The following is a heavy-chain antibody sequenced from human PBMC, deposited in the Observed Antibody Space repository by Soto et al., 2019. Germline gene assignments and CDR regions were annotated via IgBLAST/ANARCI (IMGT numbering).Heavy chain of an antibody. CDR2: IRRKANSYTT. D-gene: IGHD6-19*01. CDR3: AMLGGWSGGSSGMDV. V-gene: IGHV3-72*01. J-gene: IGHJ6*02. CDR1: GLIFSDYH. Sequence: EVQLVESGGGLVQPGGSLRLSCAASGLIFSDYHMDWVRQAPGKGLEWVGRIRRKANSYTTEYAASVKGRFTISRADSKTSLYLQLHSLKSEDTAVYYCAMLGGWSGGSSGMDVWGQGTTVTVSS.